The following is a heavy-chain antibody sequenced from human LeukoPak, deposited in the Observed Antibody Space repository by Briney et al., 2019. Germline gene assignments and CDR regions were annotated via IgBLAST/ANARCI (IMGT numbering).Heavy chain of an antibody. V-gene: IGHV4-39*01. D-gene: IGHD6-13*01. Sequence: SETLSLTCTASGGSISSSSYYWGWIRQPPGKGLEWIGSIYYSGSTYYNPSLKSRVTISVDTSKNQFSLKLSSVTAADTAVYYCARTGSSRWHGDHYYFDYWGQGTLVTVSS. J-gene: IGHJ4*02. CDR1: GGSISSSSYY. CDR3: ARTGSSRWHGDHYYFDY. CDR2: IYYSGST.